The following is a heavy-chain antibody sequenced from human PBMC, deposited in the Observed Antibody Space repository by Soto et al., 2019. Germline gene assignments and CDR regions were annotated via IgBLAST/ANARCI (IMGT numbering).Heavy chain of an antibody. J-gene: IGHJ5*02. CDR2: IYYSGST. CDR3: ARALNWFDP. V-gene: IGHV4-61*01. CDR1: GGSVSSGSYY. Sequence: TLSLTCTVSGGSVSSGSYYWSWIRQPPGKGLEWIGYIYYSGSTNYNPSLKSRVTISVDTSKNQFSLKLSSVTAADTAVYYCARALNWFDPWGQGTLVTVSS.